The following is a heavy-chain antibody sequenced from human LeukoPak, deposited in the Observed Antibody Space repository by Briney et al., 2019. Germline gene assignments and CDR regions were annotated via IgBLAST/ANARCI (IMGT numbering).Heavy chain of an antibody. J-gene: IGHJ4*02. V-gene: IGHV3-74*03. D-gene: IGHD2-15*01. CDR2: INSDGRST. Sequence: GRSLRLSCAASGFTFSTYWMHWVRQAPGKGLVWVSRINSDGRSTTYADPVKGRFTISRDNARNTPFLQMNSLRAEDTAVYYCVRDPEMVAAPGFDYWGQGTLVTVSS. CDR1: GFTFSTYW. CDR3: VRDPEMVAAPGFDY.